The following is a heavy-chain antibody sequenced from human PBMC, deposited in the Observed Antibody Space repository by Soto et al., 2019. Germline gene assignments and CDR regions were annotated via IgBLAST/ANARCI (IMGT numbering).Heavy chain of an antibody. CDR3: ARGKNYYDMPYGMDV. J-gene: IGHJ6*02. CDR1: GGSLIGYY. CDR2: INHSGST. V-gene: IGHV4-34*01. Sequence: SETLSLTCAVYGGSLIGYYWSWIRQPPGKGLEWIGEINHSGSTNYNPSLKSRVTISVDTFKNQFSLKLSSVTAADTAVYYCARGKNYYDMPYGMDVWGQGTTVTVSS. D-gene: IGHD3-3*01.